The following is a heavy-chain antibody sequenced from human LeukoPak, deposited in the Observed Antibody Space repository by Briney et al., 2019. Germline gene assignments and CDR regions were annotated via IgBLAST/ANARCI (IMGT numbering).Heavy chain of an antibody. CDR3: AKGGGYSGYEILDY. V-gene: IGHV3-23*01. J-gene: IGHJ4*02. D-gene: IGHD5-12*01. Sequence: PGGSLTLARALAGFTVSIHAVSSVRHPAGEWREWGSAIGGSGGSTYPPARVEGRCNNTRDNAKNTRYRQLYSLRAQDTAVDDCAKGGGYSGYEILDYWGQGTVVTVFS. CDR2: IGGSGGST. CDR1: GFTVSIHA.